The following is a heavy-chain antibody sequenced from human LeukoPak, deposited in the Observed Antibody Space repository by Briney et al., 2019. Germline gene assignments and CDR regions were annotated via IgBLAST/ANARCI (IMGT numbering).Heavy chain of an antibody. Sequence: ASVKVSCKASGYTLTSYDINWVRQATGQGLEWMGWMNPDSGNTGYAQKFQGRVTITRNTSISTAYMELSSLRSEDTAVYYCARDKSYFGSGNYHYFDSWGQGALVIVSS. D-gene: IGHD3-10*01. CDR3: ARDKSYFGSGNYHYFDS. J-gene: IGHJ4*02. CDR2: MNPDSGNT. CDR1: GYTLTSYD. V-gene: IGHV1-8*03.